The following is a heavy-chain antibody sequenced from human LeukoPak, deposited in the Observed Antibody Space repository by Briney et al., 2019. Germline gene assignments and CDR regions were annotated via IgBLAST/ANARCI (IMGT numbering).Heavy chain of an antibody. CDR2: IRYDGSNK. CDR3: AKDSRALDGYKKFDAFDI. Sequence: GGSLRLSCAASGFTFSSYGMHWVRQAPGKGLEGVAFIRYDGSNKYYADSVKGRFTISRDNSKNTLYLQMNSLRAEDTAVYYCAKDSRALDGYKKFDAFDIWGQGTMVTASS. D-gene: IGHD5-24*01. V-gene: IGHV3-30*02. CDR1: GFTFSSYG. J-gene: IGHJ3*02.